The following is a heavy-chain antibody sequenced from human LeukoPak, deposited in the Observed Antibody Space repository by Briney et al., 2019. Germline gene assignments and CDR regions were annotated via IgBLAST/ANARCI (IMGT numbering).Heavy chain of an antibody. Sequence: SETPSLTCAVYGGSFSGYYWSWIRQPPGKGLEWIGEINHSGSTNYNPSLKSRVTISVDTSKNQFSLKLSSVTAADTAVYYCARGLPKDIVVVVAAYFDYWGQGTLVTVSS. D-gene: IGHD2-15*01. CDR3: ARGLPKDIVVVVAAYFDY. CDR1: GGSFSGYY. J-gene: IGHJ4*02. V-gene: IGHV4-34*01. CDR2: INHSGST.